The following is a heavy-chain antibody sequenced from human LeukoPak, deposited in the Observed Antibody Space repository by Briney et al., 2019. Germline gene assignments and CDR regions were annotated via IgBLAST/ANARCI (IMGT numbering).Heavy chain of an antibody. CDR1: GGSISSSSAY. D-gene: IGHD5-18*01. CDR3: VSPRGFSYGYFDY. J-gene: IGHJ4*02. Sequence: SGTLSLTCTVSGGSISSSSAYWGWIRQPPGKGLEWIGSIYYSKNTYYNPSLESRVTISADTSKNLFSLTLGSMSAKDTAVYYCVSPRGFSYGYFDYWGQGTLVTVSS. V-gene: IGHV4-39*01. CDR2: IYYSKNT.